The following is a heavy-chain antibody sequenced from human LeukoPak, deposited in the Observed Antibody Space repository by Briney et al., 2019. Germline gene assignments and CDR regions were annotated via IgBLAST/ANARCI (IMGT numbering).Heavy chain of an antibody. Sequence: PSETLSLTCTVSGGSISSYYWSWIRQPPGKGLEWIGYIYYTGSTNYNPSLKSRVTISLDTSKNQFSLKLSSVTAADTAVYYCARVGVHSGYYKVIDYWGQGTLVTVSS. V-gene: IGHV4-59*01. CDR3: ARVGVHSGYYKVIDY. J-gene: IGHJ4*02. CDR2: IYYTGST. CDR1: GGSISSYY. D-gene: IGHD3-3*01.